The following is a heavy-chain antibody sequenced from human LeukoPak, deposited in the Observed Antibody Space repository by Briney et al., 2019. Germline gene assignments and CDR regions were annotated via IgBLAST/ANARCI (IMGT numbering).Heavy chain of an antibody. V-gene: IGHV3-23*01. CDR3: AVQISAIVVVPAAETPDY. D-gene: IGHD2-2*01. CDR1: GFTFSIYA. Sequence: GGSLRLSCAASGFTFSIYAMSWVRQAPGKGLEWVSAISGSGGSTYYADSVKGRFTISRDNSKNTLYLQMNSLRAEDTAVYYCAVQISAIVVVPAAETPDYWGQGTLVTVSS. CDR2: ISGSGGST. J-gene: IGHJ4*02.